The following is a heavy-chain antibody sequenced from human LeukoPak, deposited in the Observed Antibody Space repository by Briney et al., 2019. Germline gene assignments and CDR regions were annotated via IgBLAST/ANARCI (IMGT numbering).Heavy chain of an antibody. Sequence: SQTLSLTCAISGDSVSSNSAAWNWIRQSPSRWLEWLGRTYYGSKWYNDYAVSVNGRIPISADTSKNQFSLQLNSVTPEDTAVYYCARSISGLGDWGQGTLVTVSS. V-gene: IGHV6-1*01. CDR3: ARSISGLGD. CDR1: GDSVSSNSAA. D-gene: IGHD3-10*01. CDR2: TYYGSKWYN. J-gene: IGHJ4*02.